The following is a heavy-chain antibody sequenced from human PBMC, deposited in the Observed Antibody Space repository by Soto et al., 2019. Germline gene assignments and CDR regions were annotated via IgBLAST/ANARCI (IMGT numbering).Heavy chain of an antibody. CDR2: IHYSGST. Sequence: PSETLSLTCTVSGGSISSGGYYWSWIRQHPGKGLEWIGYIHYSGSTYYNPSLKSRVTISVDTSKNQFSLKLSSVTAADTAVYYCARGDDSSGYDAFDIWGQGTMVTVSS. CDR3: ARGDDSSGYDAFDI. CDR1: GGSISSGGYY. J-gene: IGHJ3*02. D-gene: IGHD3-22*01. V-gene: IGHV4-31*03.